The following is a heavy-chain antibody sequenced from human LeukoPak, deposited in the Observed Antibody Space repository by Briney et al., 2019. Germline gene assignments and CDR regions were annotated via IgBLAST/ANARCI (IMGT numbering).Heavy chain of an antibody. CDR1: GYRFTNFW. CDR3: ARPKYSSSWYSAFDI. CDR2: IYPGDSDT. J-gene: IGHJ3*02. Sequence: GESLKISCKGSGYRFTNFWIGWVRQMPGKGLEWMGNIYPGDSDTRYSPPFQGQVTISADKSISTAYLQWSSLKASDSAMYYCARPKYSSSWYSAFDIWGQGTMVTVSS. V-gene: IGHV5-51*01. D-gene: IGHD6-13*01.